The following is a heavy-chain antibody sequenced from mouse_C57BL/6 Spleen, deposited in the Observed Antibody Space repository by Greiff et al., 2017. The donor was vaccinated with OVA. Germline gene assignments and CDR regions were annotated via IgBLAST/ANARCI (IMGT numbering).Heavy chain of an antibody. CDR1: GYAFTNYL. V-gene: IGHV1-54*01. CDR3: ARITTVVARGFAY. J-gene: IGHJ3*01. Sequence: VQLQQSGAELVRPGTSVKVSCKASGYAFTNYLIEWVKQRPGQGLEWIGVINPGSGGTNYNEKFKGKATLTADKSSSTAYMQLSSLTSEDSAVYVCARITTVVARGFAYWGQGTLVTVSA. D-gene: IGHD1-1*01. CDR2: INPGSGGT.